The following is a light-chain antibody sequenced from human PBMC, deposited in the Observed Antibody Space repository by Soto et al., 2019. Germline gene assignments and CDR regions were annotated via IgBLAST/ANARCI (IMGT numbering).Light chain of an antibody. CDR3: QKRSNGLGGT. J-gene: IGKJ4*02. CDR2: DAS. CDR1: QRVSSY. V-gene: IGKV3-11*01. Sequence: EIVLTQSPATLSLSPGERATLSCRASQRVSSYLAWYQQKPGQAPRLLIYDASNRATGIPARFSGSGSGTDVPLSISSLEPEDLAVYYCQKRSNGLGGTCGGGTKVEIK.